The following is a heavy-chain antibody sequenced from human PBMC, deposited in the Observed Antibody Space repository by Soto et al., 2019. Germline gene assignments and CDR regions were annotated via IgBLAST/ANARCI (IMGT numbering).Heavy chain of an antibody. Sequence: QPGGSLRLSCAASGFTFSSYGMHWVRQAPGKGLEWVAVISYDGSNKYYADSVKGRFTISRDNSKNTLYLQMNSLRAEDTAVYYCAKDELLWFGELNSKYYHLWYYYYYYGMDVWGQGTTVTVSS. CDR1: GFTFSSYG. D-gene: IGHD3-10*01. CDR2: ISYDGSNK. J-gene: IGHJ6*02. V-gene: IGHV3-30*18. CDR3: AKDELLWFGELNSKYYHLWYYYYYYGMDV.